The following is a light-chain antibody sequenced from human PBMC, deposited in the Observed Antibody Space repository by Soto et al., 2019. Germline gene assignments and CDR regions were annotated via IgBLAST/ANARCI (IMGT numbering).Light chain of an antibody. CDR2: KAS. CDR1: QSISDW. V-gene: IGKV1-5*03. Sequence: DIQMTQSPSTLSASVGDRFTITWRASQSISDWLAWYQQKPGKAPKLLIYKASSLERGVPSRFSGSGSGTEFTLTISSLQSEDFAVYYCQQYNNWPLTFGGGTKVDIK. CDR3: QQYNNWPLT. J-gene: IGKJ4*01.